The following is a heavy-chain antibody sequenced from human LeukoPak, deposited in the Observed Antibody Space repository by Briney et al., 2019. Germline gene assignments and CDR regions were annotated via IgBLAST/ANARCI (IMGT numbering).Heavy chain of an antibody. Sequence: GASVKVSCKASGYTFTSYGISWVRQAPGQGLEWMGWISAYNGNTNYAQKLQGRVTMTTDTSTSTAYMELRSLRSDDTAVYYCARDHPGLAAAGIQGNSLGMDVWGQGTTVTVSS. J-gene: IGHJ6*02. CDR1: GYTFTSYG. V-gene: IGHV1-18*01. D-gene: IGHD6-13*01. CDR3: ARDHPGLAAAGIQGNSLGMDV. CDR2: ISAYNGNT.